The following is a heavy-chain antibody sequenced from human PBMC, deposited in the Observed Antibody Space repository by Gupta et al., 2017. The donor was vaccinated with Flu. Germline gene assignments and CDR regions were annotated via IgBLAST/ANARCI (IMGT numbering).Heavy chain of an antibody. D-gene: IGHD5-12*01. V-gene: IGHV3-74*01. CDR2: INSDGSST. J-gene: IGHJ4*02. Sequence: EVQLVESGGGLVQPGGSLRLSCAASGFTFSSYWMHWVRQAPGKGLVWVSRINSDGSSTSYADSVKGRFTISRDNAKNTLYLQMNSLRAEDTAVYYCARDRGLYDGAGYNYGVDYFDYWGQGTLVTVSS. CDR3: ARDRGLYDGAGYNYGVDYFDY. CDR1: GFTFSSYW.